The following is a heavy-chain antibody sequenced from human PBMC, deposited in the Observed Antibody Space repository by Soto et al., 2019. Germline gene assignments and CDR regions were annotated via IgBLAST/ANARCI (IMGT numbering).Heavy chain of an antibody. V-gene: IGHV1-69*12. CDR2: IIPIFGTA. CDR3: ARAEWIELLLGYRAYYYYGMDV. Sequence: QVQLVQSGAEVKKPGSSVKVSCKASGGTFSSYAISWVRQAPGHGLAWMGGIIPIFGTANYAQKFQVRVTITADEPTITAYMVLSSVRSEDTAVYYSARAEWIELLLGYRAYYYYGMDVWGQGTTVTVSS. J-gene: IGHJ6*02. D-gene: IGHD5-18*01. CDR1: GGTFSSYA.